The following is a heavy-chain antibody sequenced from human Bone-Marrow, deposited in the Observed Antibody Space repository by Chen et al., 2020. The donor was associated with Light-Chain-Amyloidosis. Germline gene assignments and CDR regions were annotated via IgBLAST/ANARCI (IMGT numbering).Heavy chain of an antibody. CDR3: ARGRRSMGYCSSTSCNYDAYYYGMDV. D-gene: IGHD2-2*01. CDR1: GYTFTSYD. V-gene: IGHV1-8*01. Sequence: QVQLVQSGDEVKKPGASVKVSCKASGYTFTSYDINWVRQATGKGLEWMGWMNTNSGKPGYAKKSQGRVTMTRNNSISTAYMELSSRGSEETAVYYCARGRRSMGYCSSTSCNYDAYYYGMDVWGQGTTVTVSS. J-gene: IGHJ6*02. CDR2: MNTNSGKP.